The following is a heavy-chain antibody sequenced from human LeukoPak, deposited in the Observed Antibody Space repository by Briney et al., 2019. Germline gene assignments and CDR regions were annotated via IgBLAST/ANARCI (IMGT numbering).Heavy chain of an antibody. CDR3: ARNSAYSSSSGVNC. Sequence: SETLSLTCGVYGGSFSGYYWSWIRQPPGKGLEWIGEINDGGSTNYNPSLKSRVTISVDTSKRQFSLRLTSVTAADTAVYYCARNSAYSSSSGVNCWGQGTLVTVSS. CDR1: GGSFSGYY. J-gene: IGHJ4*02. V-gene: IGHV4-34*01. CDR2: INDGGST. D-gene: IGHD6-6*01.